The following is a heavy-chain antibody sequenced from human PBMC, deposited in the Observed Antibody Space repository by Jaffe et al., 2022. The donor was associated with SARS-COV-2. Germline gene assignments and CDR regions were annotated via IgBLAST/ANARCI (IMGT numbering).Heavy chain of an antibody. CDR3: AREGDILGAAPYFDY. D-gene: IGHD1-26*01. J-gene: IGHJ4*02. CDR1: GGSISSGSHY. CDR2: IYPSGNT. Sequence: QVQLQEAGPGLVKPSQTLSLTCTVSGGSISSGSHYWSWIRQPAGKGLEWVGRIYPSGNTKYNPSLKSRVTVSLDTSKNQFSLKLSSVTAADTAVYYCAREGDILGAAPYFDYWGQGTLVTVSS. V-gene: IGHV4-61*02.